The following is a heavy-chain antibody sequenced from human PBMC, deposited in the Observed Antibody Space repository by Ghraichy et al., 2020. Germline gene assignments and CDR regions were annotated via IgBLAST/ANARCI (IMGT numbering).Heavy chain of an antibody. Sequence: GGSLRLSCAASGFNFSTYTMNWVRQAPGKGLEWVSSISSSSSYTFYSDSVKGRFTISRNNAKRSLNLQMNSLRAEDTAVYYCARDGRGGSAWYEGHWFDPWGQGTLVTVSS. CDR1: GFNFSTYT. CDR3: ARDGRGGSAWYEGHWFDP. J-gene: IGHJ5*02. CDR2: ISSSSSYT. D-gene: IGHD6-19*01. V-gene: IGHV3-21*01.